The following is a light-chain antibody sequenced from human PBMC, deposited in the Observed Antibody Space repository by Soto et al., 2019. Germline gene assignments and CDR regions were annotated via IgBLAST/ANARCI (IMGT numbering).Light chain of an antibody. V-gene: IGKV3D-15*01. J-gene: IGKJ1*01. CDR3: QQYSNWPPWT. CDR1: QSVSTN. CDR2: GAS. Sequence: IVMTQSPATLSVSPGQRATLSCRASQSVSTNLAWYQQKPGQAPRLLIYGASTRATGIPARFSGSGSGTEFTLTFSGLQSDDFAVYYCQQYSNWPPWTFGQGTRVDFK.